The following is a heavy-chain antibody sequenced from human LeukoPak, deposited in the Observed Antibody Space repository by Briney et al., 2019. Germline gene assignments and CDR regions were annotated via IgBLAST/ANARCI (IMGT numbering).Heavy chain of an antibody. Sequence: GGSLRLSCAASGFTFSNYGMTWLRQTPAKGLEWVSAISGSGETTYYADSVKGRFTISRDSAKNSLYLQMNSLRAEDTAVYYCAREDHYDFWSPFDYWGQGTLVTVSS. J-gene: IGHJ4*02. CDR1: GFTFSNYG. V-gene: IGHV3-23*01. D-gene: IGHD3-3*01. CDR2: ISGSGETT. CDR3: AREDHYDFWSPFDY.